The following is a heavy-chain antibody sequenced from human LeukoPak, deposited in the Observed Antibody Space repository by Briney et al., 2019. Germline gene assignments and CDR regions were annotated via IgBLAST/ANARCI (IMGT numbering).Heavy chain of an antibody. CDR1: GFTFSDYY. Sequence: GGSQRLSCAASGFTFSDYYMSCIRQAPGKGLEWVSSISSSSSYIYYADSVKGRFTISRDNAKNSLYLQMNSLRAEDTAVYYCARDYWGGFDYWGQGTLVTVSS. D-gene: IGHD7-27*01. CDR2: ISSSSSYI. V-gene: IGHV3-11*06. J-gene: IGHJ4*02. CDR3: ARDYWGGFDY.